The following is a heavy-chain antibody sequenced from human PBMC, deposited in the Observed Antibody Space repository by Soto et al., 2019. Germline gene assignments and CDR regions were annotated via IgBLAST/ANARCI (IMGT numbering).Heavy chain of an antibody. V-gene: IGHV1-18*04. Sequence: QVQLVQSGAEVKKPGASVKVSCKASGYTFISYSISWVRQAPGQGLEWMGWINTYNGNTNYAQELQGRVTMTTDTSTSTAYMELRSLRSDDTAAYYCARESSGWYLGSDYWGQGTLVTVSS. J-gene: IGHJ4*02. D-gene: IGHD6-19*01. CDR1: GYTFISYS. CDR3: ARESSGWYLGSDY. CDR2: INTYNGNT.